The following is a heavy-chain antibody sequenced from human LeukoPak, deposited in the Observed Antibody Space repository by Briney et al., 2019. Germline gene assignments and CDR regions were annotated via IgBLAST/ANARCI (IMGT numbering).Heavy chain of an antibody. V-gene: IGHV1-18*01. CDR1: GYTFTSYG. J-gene: IGHJ4*02. D-gene: IGHD5-18*01. CDR2: ISAYNGNT. CDR3: ARDPSGGGYSYGVIDY. Sequence: ASVRVSCKASGYTFTSYGISWVRQAPGQGLEWMGWISAYNGNTNYAQKLQGGVTMTTDTSTSTAYMELRSLRSDDTAVYYCARDPSGGGYSYGVIDYWGQGTLVTVSS.